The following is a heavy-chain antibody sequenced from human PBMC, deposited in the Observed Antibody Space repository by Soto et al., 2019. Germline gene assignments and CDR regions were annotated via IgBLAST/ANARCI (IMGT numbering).Heavy chain of an antibody. D-gene: IGHD3-22*01. CDR1: GGSISSGGYY. Sequence: TLSLTCTVSGGSISSGGYYWSWIRQHPGKGLEWIGYIYYSGSTYYNPSLKSRVTISVDTSKNQFSLKLSSVTAADTAVYYCASGNYYDSSGYYSHFDYWGQGTLVTVS. V-gene: IGHV4-31*03. CDR2: IYYSGST. CDR3: ASGNYYDSSGYYSHFDY. J-gene: IGHJ4*02.